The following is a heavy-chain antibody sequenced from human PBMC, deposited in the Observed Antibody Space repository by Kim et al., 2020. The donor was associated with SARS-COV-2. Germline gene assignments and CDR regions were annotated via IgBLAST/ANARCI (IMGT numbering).Heavy chain of an antibody. D-gene: IGHD3-10*01. V-gene: IGHV4-31*03. CDR3: KAIGARGFDYYYYGMDV. Sequence: SETLSLTCTVSGGSISSGGYYWSWIRQHPGKGLEWIGYIYYSGSTYYNPSLKSRVTISVDTSKNKFSLKLSSVTAADTAVYYCKAIGARGFDYYYYGMDVWGQGTTVTVSS. CDR1: GGSISSGGYY. CDR2: IYYSGST. J-gene: IGHJ6*02.